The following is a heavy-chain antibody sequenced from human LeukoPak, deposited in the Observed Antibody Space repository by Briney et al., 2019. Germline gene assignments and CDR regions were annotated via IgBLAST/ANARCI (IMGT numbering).Heavy chain of an antibody. D-gene: IGHD6-13*01. Sequence: ASVKVSCKASGYTFTSYDINWVRPATGQGLEWMGWMNPNSGNTGYAQKFQGRVTMTRNTSISTAYMELSSLRSEDTAVYYCARSYSSSWYGDFDYWGQGTLVTVSS. V-gene: IGHV1-8*01. CDR1: GYTFTSYD. CDR2: MNPNSGNT. CDR3: ARSYSSSWYGDFDY. J-gene: IGHJ4*02.